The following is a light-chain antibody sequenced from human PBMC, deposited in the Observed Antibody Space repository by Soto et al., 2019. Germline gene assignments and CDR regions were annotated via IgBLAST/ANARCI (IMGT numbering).Light chain of an antibody. CDR2: AAF. Sequence: DIQVTQSPSSLFASVGAGFTVGLRASQSVSSYLNWYQQKPGKVPRLLIYAAFSLQSGVPSRFSGSGSGTDFTLTISSLQPEDFATYYCQQTYGTPWTFGQGTKVDIK. CDR1: QSVSSY. J-gene: IGKJ1*01. V-gene: IGKV1-39*01. CDR3: QQTYGTPWT.